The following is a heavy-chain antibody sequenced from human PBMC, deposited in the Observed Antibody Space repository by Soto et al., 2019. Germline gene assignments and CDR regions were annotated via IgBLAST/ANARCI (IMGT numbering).Heavy chain of an antibody. Sequence: QVQLVRSGGGVVQPGRPLRLSCAASGFTFSSYAIHWVRQAPGKGLEWVALISYDGSNKYYADSVKGRFTISRDNSKNTLYLQMNSLRAEDTAVYYCARHKRDLRFLEWSYYFDYWGQGTLVTVSS. CDR1: GFTFSSYA. CDR2: ISYDGSNK. J-gene: IGHJ4*02. V-gene: IGHV3-30-3*01. D-gene: IGHD3-3*01. CDR3: ARHKRDLRFLEWSYYFDY.